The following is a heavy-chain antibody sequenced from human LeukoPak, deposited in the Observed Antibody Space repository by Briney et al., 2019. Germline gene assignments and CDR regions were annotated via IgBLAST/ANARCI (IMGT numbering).Heavy chain of an antibody. CDR3: ASATTGTTTPGAFDI. J-gene: IGHJ3*02. CDR1: GFTFSSYA. CDR2: ISSSGSTI. D-gene: IGHD1-1*01. Sequence: GGSLRLSCVASGFTFSSYAMSWVRQAPGKGLEWVSYISSSGSTIYYADSVKGRFTISRDNAKNSLYLQMNSLRAEDTAVYYCASATTGTTTPGAFDIWGQGTMVTVSS. V-gene: IGHV3-48*04.